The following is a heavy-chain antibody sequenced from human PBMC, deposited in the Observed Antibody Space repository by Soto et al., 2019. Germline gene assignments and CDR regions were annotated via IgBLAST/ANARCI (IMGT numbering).Heavy chain of an antibody. CDR1: GYTFTSYA. CDR2: INAGNGNT. Sequence: ASVKVSCKASGYTFTSYAMHWVRQAPGQRLEWMGWINAGNGNTKYSQKFQGRVTITRDTSASTAYMELSSLRSEDTAVYYCASPYDFWSGHPLRYYYYGMDVWGQGTTGTVSS. J-gene: IGHJ6*02. CDR3: ASPYDFWSGHPLRYYYYGMDV. V-gene: IGHV1-3*01. D-gene: IGHD3-3*01.